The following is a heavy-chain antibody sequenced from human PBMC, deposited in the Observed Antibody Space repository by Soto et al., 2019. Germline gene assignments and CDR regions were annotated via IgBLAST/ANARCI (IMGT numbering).Heavy chain of an antibody. D-gene: IGHD3-3*01. CDR1: GFSFSTYG. V-gene: IGHV3-30*18. CDR2: ISYDGSTK. Sequence: QVQLVESGGGVVQPGRSLRLSCSASGFSFSTYGMHWVRQASGQGLEWVAVISYDGSTKYYRESVKGRLTTSRDNSKNTLYLQIDSLRAEDTGVYYCAKDEGRFLKYHFNYGIDVWGPGTTVTVSS. J-gene: IGHJ6*02. CDR3: AKDEGRFLKYHFNYGIDV.